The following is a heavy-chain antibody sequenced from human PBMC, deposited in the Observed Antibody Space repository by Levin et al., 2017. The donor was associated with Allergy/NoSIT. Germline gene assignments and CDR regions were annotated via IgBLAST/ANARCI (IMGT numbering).Heavy chain of an antibody. CDR1: GGTFSSYA. J-gene: IGHJ6*02. CDR3: ARGDYYDSSGYYLEVYYYYYGMDV. D-gene: IGHD3-22*01. CDR2: IIPIFGTA. V-gene: IGHV1-69*13. Sequence: SVKVSCKASGGTFSSYAISWVRQAPGQGLEWMGGIIPIFGTANYAQKFQGRVTITADESTSTAYMELSSLRSEDTAVYYCARGDYYDSSGYYLEVYYYYYGMDVWGQGTTVTVSS.